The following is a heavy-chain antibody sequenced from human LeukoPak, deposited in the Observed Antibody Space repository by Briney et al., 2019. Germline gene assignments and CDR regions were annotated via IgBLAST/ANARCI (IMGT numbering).Heavy chain of an antibody. CDR2: IYYSGST. CDR1: GGSISIYY. Sequence: PSETLSLTCTVSGGSISIYYWNWIRQPAGKGLEWIGSIYYSGSTYYNPSLKSRVTISVDTSKNQFSLKLSSVTAADTAVYYCASWTMVRGVLVPWGQGTLVTVSS. D-gene: IGHD3-10*01. J-gene: IGHJ5*02. CDR3: ASWTMVRGVLVP. V-gene: IGHV4-4*07.